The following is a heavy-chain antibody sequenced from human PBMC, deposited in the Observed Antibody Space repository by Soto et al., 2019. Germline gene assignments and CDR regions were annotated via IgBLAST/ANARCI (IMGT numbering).Heavy chain of an antibody. CDR3: AYNYGLDV. CDR1: GFTFSVYK. J-gene: IGHJ6*02. V-gene: IGHV3-30-3*01. D-gene: IGHD3-10*01. Sequence: GGSLRLSCAASGFTFSVYKMHWVRQAPGKGLEWVAVISEDGNNKYYADSVRGRFTISRDNSKNTLYLQMNSLRTEDTAIYYCAYNYGLDVWGQGTMVTVSS. CDR2: ISEDGNNK.